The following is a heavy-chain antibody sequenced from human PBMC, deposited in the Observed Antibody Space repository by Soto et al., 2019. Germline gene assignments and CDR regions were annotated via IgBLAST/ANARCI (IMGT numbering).Heavy chain of an antibody. V-gene: IGHV4-59*01. CDR3: ARDRVVPTTLLYYYYGMDV. CDR1: GGSISSYY. Sequence: SEILSLTCTVSGGSISSYYWSWIRQPPGKGLEWIGYIYYSGSTNYNPSLKSRVTISVDTSKNQFSLKLSSVTAADTAVYYCARDRVVPTTLLYYYYGMDVWGQGTTVTVSS. CDR2: IYYSGST. D-gene: IGHD6-6*01. J-gene: IGHJ6*02.